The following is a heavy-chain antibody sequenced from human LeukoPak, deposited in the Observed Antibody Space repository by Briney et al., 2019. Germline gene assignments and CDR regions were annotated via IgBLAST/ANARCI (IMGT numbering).Heavy chain of an antibody. J-gene: IGHJ4*02. CDR2: IYHSGST. CDR3: ARGYCSGGSCYSYYFDY. CDR1: GGSISSGDYS. D-gene: IGHD2-15*01. Sequence: SQTLSLTCAVYGGSISSGDYSWNWIRQPPGEGLEWIGYIYHSGSTYYNPSLKSRVTISVDRSKNQFSLKLSSVTAADTAVYYCARGYCSGGSCYSYYFDYWGQGTLVTVSS. V-gene: IGHV4-30-2*01.